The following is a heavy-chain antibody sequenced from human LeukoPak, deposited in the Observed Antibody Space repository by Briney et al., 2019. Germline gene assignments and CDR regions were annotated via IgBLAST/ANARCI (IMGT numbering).Heavy chain of an antibody. Sequence: GRSLRLSCAASGFTFSSYAMHWVRQAPGKGLEWVAVISYDGSNKYYADSVKGRFTISRDNSKNTLYLQMNSLRAEDTAVYYCARGARPGGTYGTVFDYWGQGTLVTVSS. CDR1: GFTFSSYA. CDR2: ISYDGSNK. D-gene: IGHD3-10*01. V-gene: IGHV3-30*01. CDR3: ARGARPGGTYGTVFDY. J-gene: IGHJ4*02.